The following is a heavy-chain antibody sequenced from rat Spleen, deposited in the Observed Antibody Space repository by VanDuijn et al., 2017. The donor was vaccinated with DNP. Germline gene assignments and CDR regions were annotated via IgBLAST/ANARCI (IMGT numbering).Heavy chain of an antibody. J-gene: IGHJ3*01. CDR2: ISYDGSST. D-gene: IGHD1-10*01. Sequence: EVHLVESGGGLVQPGRSLKLSCAASGFTFSDYNMAWVRQAPKKGLEWVATISYDGSSTYYRDSVKGRFTISRDNAKSTLYLHMDSLRSEDTATYYCASLNNYNWFAYWGQGTLVTVSS. V-gene: IGHV5-7*01. CDR1: GFTFSDYN. CDR3: ASLNNYNWFAY.